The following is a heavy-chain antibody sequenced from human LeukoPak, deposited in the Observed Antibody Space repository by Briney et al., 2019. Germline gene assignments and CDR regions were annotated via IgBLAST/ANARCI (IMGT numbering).Heavy chain of an antibody. D-gene: IGHD2-15*01. Sequence: PGGSLRLSCAASGFTFSSNAMSWVRQAPGKGLEWVSSISGSGGTIYYADSVKGRFTISRDNSKNTLYLQMNSLRAEDTAVYYCAKLDSGSCYRYYFDYWGQGTLVTVSS. J-gene: IGHJ4*02. V-gene: IGHV3-23*01. CDR2: ISGSGGTI. CDR3: AKLDSGSCYRYYFDY. CDR1: GFTFSSNA.